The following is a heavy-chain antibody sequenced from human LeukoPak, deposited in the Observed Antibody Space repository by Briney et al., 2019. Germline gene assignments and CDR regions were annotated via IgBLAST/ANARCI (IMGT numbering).Heavy chain of an antibody. CDR3: ARGGELRYFDWLPSPRAFDI. CDR1: GYTSTGYY. D-gene: IGHD3-9*01. Sequence: ASVKVSCKASGYTSTGYYMHWVRQAPGQGLEWMGWINPNSGGTNYAQKFQGRVTMTRDTSISTAYMELSRLRSDDTAVYYCARGGELRYFDWLPSPRAFDIWGQGTMVTVSS. V-gene: IGHV1-2*02. J-gene: IGHJ3*02. CDR2: INPNSGGT.